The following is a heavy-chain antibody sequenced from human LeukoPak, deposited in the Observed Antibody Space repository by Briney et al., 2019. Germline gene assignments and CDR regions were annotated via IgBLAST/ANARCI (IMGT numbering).Heavy chain of an antibody. D-gene: IGHD6-13*01. Sequence: SETLSLTCTVSGGSISSSSYYWGWIRQPPGKGLEWIGSIYYSGSTYYNPSLMSRVTISVDTSKNQFSLKLSSVTAADTAVYYCARDRRNIAAAGKGAGMDVWGQGTTVTVSS. CDR1: GGSISSSSYY. J-gene: IGHJ6*02. V-gene: IGHV4-39*07. CDR2: IYYSGST. CDR3: ARDRRNIAAAGKGAGMDV.